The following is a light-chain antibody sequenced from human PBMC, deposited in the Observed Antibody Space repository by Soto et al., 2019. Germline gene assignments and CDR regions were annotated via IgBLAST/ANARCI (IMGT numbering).Light chain of an antibody. CDR2: AVS. V-gene: IGLV2-14*01. J-gene: IGLJ2*01. Sequence: QSALTQPASVSGSPGQSITISCTGTSSDVGGYNYVSWYQQHPGKAPKLMIYAVSNRPSGVSNRFSGSKSGNTASLTISGLQAADEADYYCSSYTSSSTRLFGGGTKLTVL. CDR1: SSDVGGYNY. CDR3: SSYTSSSTRL.